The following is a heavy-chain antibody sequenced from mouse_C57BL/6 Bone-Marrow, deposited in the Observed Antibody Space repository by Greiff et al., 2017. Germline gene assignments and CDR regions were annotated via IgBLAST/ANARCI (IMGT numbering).Heavy chain of an antibody. CDR3: ATYGSSYWYFDV. CDR2: IDPSDSYT. Sequence: PGQGLEWIGEIDPSDSYTNYNQKFKGKSTLTVDKSSSTAYMQLSSLTSEDSAVYYCATYGSSYWYFDVWGTGTTVTVSS. J-gene: IGHJ1*03. D-gene: IGHD1-1*01. V-gene: IGHV1-69*01.